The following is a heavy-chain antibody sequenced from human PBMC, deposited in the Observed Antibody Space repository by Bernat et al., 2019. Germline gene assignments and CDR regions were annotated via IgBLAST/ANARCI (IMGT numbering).Heavy chain of an antibody. J-gene: IGHJ5*02. D-gene: IGHD3-3*01. CDR1: GFTFSSYW. CDR3: ARYRGTIFGVVLPGEFDP. CDR2: IKQDGSEK. V-gene: IGHV3-7*03. Sequence: EVQLVESGGGLVQPGGSLRLSCAASGFTFSSYWMSWVRRAPGKGLEWVANIKQDGSEKYYVDSVKGRFTISRDNAKNSLYLQMNSLRAEDTAVYYCARYRGTIFGVVLPGEFDPWGQGTLVTVSS.